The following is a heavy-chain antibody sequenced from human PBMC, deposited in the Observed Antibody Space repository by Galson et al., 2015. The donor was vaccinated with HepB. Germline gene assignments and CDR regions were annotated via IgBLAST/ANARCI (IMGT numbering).Heavy chain of an antibody. CDR2: TINKANTYTT. CDR1: GFTLSDQF. CDR3: STGYCSGGACYRMSY. Sequence: SLRLSCAASGFTLSDQFMDWVRQAPGEGLEWVGRTINKANTYTTEYAASVKGRFTISRDDSENSLYLQTNSLKTEDTAMYYCSTGYCSGGACYRMSYWDQGTLVTVSS. J-gene: IGHJ4*02. D-gene: IGHD2-15*01. V-gene: IGHV3-72*01.